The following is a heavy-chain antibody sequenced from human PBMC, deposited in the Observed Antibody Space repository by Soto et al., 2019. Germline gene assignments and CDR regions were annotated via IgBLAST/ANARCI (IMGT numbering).Heavy chain of an antibody. CDR3: ARGWITGAKGTWFDP. J-gene: IGHJ5*02. V-gene: IGHV4-34*01. D-gene: IGHD1-20*01. Sequence: SETLSLTCAVYGGSFSGYYWSWIRQPPGKGLEWIGEINHSGSTNYNPSLKSRVTISVDTSKNQFPLKLSSVTAADTAVYYCARGWITGAKGTWFDPWGQGTLVTVSS. CDR2: INHSGST. CDR1: GGSFSGYY.